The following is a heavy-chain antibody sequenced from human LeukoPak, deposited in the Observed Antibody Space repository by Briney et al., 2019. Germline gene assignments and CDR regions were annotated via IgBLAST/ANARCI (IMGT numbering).Heavy chain of an antibody. Sequence: SVKVSCKASGGTFSSYAISWVRQAPGQGLEWMGRIIPILGIANYAQKFQGRVTITADKSTSTAYMGLSSLRSEDTAVYYCASTPGYCSGGSCYGFDYWGRGTLVTVSS. V-gene: IGHV1-69*04. J-gene: IGHJ4*02. CDR1: GGTFSSYA. CDR2: IIPILGIA. CDR3: ASTPGYCSGGSCYGFDY. D-gene: IGHD2-15*01.